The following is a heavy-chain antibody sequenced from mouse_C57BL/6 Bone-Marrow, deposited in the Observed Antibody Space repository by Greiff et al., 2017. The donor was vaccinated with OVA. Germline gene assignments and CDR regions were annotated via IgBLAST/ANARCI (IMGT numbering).Heavy chain of an antibody. Sequence: VQLVESGPGLVQPSQSLSITCTVSGFSLTSYGVHWVRQSPGKGLEWLGVIWRGGSTDYNAAFMSRLSITKDNSKSQVFFKMNSLQADDTAIYYCAKKARLLQAMDYWGQGTSVTVSS. CDR1: GFSLTSYG. J-gene: IGHJ4*01. CDR3: AKKARLLQAMDY. CDR2: IWRGGST. V-gene: IGHV2-5*01. D-gene: IGHD1-1*01.